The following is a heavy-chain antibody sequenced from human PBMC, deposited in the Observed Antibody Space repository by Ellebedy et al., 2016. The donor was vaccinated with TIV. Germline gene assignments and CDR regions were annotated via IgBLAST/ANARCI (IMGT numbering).Heavy chain of an antibody. CDR2: ISSSSSYI. D-gene: IGHD3-3*01. CDR3: AMGGRFLEWLLPPFDY. J-gene: IGHJ4*02. Sequence: GGSLRLSXAASGFTFSSYSMNWVRQAPGKGLEWVSSISSSSSYIYYADSVKGRFTISRDNAKNTLYLQMNSLRAEDTAVYYCAMGGRFLEWLLPPFDYWGQGTLVTVSS. CDR1: GFTFSSYS. V-gene: IGHV3-21*04.